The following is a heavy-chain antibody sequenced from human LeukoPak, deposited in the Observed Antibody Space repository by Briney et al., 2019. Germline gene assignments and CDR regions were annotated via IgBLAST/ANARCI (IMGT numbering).Heavy chain of an antibody. CDR2: SGGSTRST. V-gene: IGHV3-23*01. CDR1: GFTFSNYA. Sequence: PGGSLRLSCAASGFTFSNYAMNWVRPAPGKGLEWFSLSGGSTRSTYYADSVKGRFSRSGDNSKNTIYLQMNSLRAEDTAVYYCAKGPVSARVGATTLDYWGQGTLVTVSS. J-gene: IGHJ4*02. CDR3: AKGPVSARVGATTLDY. D-gene: IGHD1-26*01.